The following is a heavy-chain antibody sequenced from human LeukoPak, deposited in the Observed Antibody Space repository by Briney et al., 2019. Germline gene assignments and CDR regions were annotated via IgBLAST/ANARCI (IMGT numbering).Heavy chain of an antibody. CDR2: ISAYNGNT. J-gene: IGHJ3*02. D-gene: IGHD3-10*01. V-gene: IGHV1-18*01. CDR3: ARVVGRGVIITEAFDI. CDR1: GYTFTSYG. Sequence: ASVKVSCKASGYTFTSYGISWVRQAPGQGLEWMGWISAYNGNTNYAQKLQGRVTMTTDTSTSTAYMELRSLRSDDTAVYYCARVVGRGVIITEAFDIWGQGTMVTVSS.